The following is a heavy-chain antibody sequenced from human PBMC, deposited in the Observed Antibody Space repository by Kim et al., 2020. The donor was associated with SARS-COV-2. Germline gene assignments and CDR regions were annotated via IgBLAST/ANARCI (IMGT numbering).Heavy chain of an antibody. CDR1: GFTFNDYA. V-gene: IGHV3-23*01. J-gene: IGHJ5*02. Sequence: GGSLRLSCAASGFTFNDYAMTWVRHAQGKGLEWVSGISGSRDTTYYGDSVKGRLTISRDNSTNTLYLQMRRLRAEDTAAYYCTKGGTYYYDSSGSWGQGTLVTVSS. CDR2: ISGSRDTT. CDR3: TKGGTYYYDSSGS. D-gene: IGHD3-22*01.